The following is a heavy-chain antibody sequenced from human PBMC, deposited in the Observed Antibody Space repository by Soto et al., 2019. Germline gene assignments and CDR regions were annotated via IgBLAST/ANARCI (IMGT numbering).Heavy chain of an antibody. Sequence: QVQLVESGGGVVQPGRSLRLSCADSGFTFSSYGMHWVRQAPGKGLEWVAVISYDGSNKYYADSVKGRFTISRDNSKNTLYLQMNSLRAEDTAAYYCAKDYYGSGSYYKSPADYYYYGMDVWGQGTTVTVSS. J-gene: IGHJ6*02. CDR2: ISYDGSNK. CDR3: AKDYYGSGSYYKSPADYYYYGMDV. V-gene: IGHV3-30*18. CDR1: GFTFSSYG. D-gene: IGHD3-10*01.